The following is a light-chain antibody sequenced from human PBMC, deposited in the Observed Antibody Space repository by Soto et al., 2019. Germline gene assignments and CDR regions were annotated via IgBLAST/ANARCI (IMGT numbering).Light chain of an antibody. CDR2: DVN. J-gene: IGLJ1*01. Sequence: QSVLTQPPSASGSPGQSVTISCNGTSSDVGAYIFVSWYQQRPGKAPKLMVYDVNRRPPGVPDRFFGSKSGNTASLTVSGLQAEDEADYYCVSFAGGTYVFGTGTKVTVL. V-gene: IGLV2-8*01. CDR3: VSFAGGTYV. CDR1: SSDVGAYIF.